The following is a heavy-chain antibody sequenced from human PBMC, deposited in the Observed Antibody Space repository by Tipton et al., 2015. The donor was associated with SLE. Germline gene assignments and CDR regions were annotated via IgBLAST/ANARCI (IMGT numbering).Heavy chain of an antibody. J-gene: IGHJ4*02. CDR3: ARGQQQLVRLFDY. Sequence: SLRLSCAASGFTFSSYNMNWVRQAPGTGLEWVSSISSSIIYIYYADSVKGRFTISRDNAKNSLYLQMHSLRAEDTAVYYCARGQQQLVRLFDYWGQGTLVTVSS. CDR1: GFTFSSYN. D-gene: IGHD6-13*01. CDR2: ISSSIIYI. V-gene: IGHV3-21*01.